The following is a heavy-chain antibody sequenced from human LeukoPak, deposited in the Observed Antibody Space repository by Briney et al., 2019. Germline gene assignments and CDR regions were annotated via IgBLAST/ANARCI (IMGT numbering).Heavy chain of an antibody. CDR3: AKGGVATVDYFDS. Sequence: GGSLRLSCAASGFTFSSYSMNWVRQAPGKGLEWVAVISYDGRSKYYGDSVKGRFTISRDDSKSTVFLQMNSLRAEDTAVYYCAKGGVATVDYFDSWGQGTLVTVSS. J-gene: IGHJ4*02. CDR1: GFTFSSYS. D-gene: IGHD5-12*01. V-gene: IGHV3-30*18. CDR2: ISYDGRSK.